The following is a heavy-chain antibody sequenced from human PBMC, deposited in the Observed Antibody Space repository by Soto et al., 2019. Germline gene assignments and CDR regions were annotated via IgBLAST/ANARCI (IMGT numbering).Heavy chain of an antibody. D-gene: IGHD3-10*01. Sequence: QVQLVESGGGVVQPGRSLRLSCAASGFTFSSYGMHWVRQAPGKGLEWVAVISYDGSNKYYADSVKGRFTISRDNSKNTLYLQMNSLRAEDTAVYYCAKDYTRADRLLWFGELPKGSHGMDVWGQGTTVTVSS. J-gene: IGHJ6*02. CDR1: GFTFSSYG. CDR3: AKDYTRADRLLWFGELPKGSHGMDV. CDR2: ISYDGSNK. V-gene: IGHV3-30*18.